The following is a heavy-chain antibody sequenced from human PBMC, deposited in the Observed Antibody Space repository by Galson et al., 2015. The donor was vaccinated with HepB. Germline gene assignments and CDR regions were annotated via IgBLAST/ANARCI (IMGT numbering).Heavy chain of an antibody. CDR3: AKAIVPAAPGQIYYYYYYMDV. D-gene: IGHD2-2*01. V-gene: IGHV3-64D*06. Sequence: SLRLSCAASGFTFSSYAMHWVRQAPGKGLEYVSAISSNGGSTYYADSVKGRFTISRDNSKNTLYLQMSSLRAEDTAVYYCAKAIVPAAPGQIYYYYYYMDVWGKGTTVTVSS. J-gene: IGHJ6*03. CDR2: ISSNGGST. CDR1: GFTFSSYA.